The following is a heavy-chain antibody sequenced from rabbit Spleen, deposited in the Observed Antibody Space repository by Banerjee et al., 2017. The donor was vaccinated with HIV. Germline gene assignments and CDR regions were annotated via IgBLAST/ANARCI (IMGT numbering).Heavy chain of an antibody. CDR3: AREDVGGSYTL. V-gene: IGHV1S7*01. D-gene: IGHD1-1*01. Sequence: QLKESGGGLVQPGGSLKLSCKASGFDFSTYYMNWVRQAPGKGLEWIGIIYAAKGSTDYASWVNGRFTISSDNAQSTVDLQMNSLTAADTATYFCAREDVGGSYTLWGQGTLVTVS. CDR1: GFDFSTYY. J-gene: IGHJ4*01. CDR2: IYAAKGST.